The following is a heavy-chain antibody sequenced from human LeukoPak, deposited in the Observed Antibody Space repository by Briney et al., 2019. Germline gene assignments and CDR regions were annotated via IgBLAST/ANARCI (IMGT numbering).Heavy chain of an antibody. V-gene: IGHV1-18*01. CDR3: ASFLRGFSGYYYVNAFDI. CDR2: ISAYNGNT. J-gene: IGHJ3*02. CDR1: GYTFTSYG. Sequence: ASVKVSCKASGYTFTSYGISWVRQAPGQGLEWMGWISAYNGNTNYAQKLQGRVTMTTDTSTSTAYTELRSLRSDDTAVYYCASFLRGFSGYYYVNAFDIWGQGTMVTVSS. D-gene: IGHD3-22*01.